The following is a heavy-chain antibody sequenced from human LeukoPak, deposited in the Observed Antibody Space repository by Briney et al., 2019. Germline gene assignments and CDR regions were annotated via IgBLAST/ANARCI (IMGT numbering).Heavy chain of an antibody. V-gene: IGHV4-61*08. Sequence: SQTLSLTCTVSGGSISSGGYYWSWIRQPPGKGLEWIGYIYYSGSTNYNPSLKCRVTISVDTSKNQFSLKLSSVTAADTAVYYCARGGDILTGHGLFDYWGQGTLVTVSS. J-gene: IGHJ4*02. CDR3: ARGGDILTGHGLFDY. CDR1: GGSISSGGYY. D-gene: IGHD3-9*01. CDR2: IYYSGST.